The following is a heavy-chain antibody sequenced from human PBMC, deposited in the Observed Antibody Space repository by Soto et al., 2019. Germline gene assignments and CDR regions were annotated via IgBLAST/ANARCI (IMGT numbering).Heavy chain of an antibody. D-gene: IGHD3-3*01. CDR2: ISAYNGNT. J-gene: IGHJ3*02. CDR1: GYTVTSYG. Sequence: VSVKISCKASGYTVTSYGITGARQAPGQGLEWMGWISAYNGNTNYAQKFQGRVTMTEDTSTDTAYMELSSLTSEDTAVYFCATEKGPPWWSGSLDAFDIWGQGTVVTVSS. V-gene: IGHV1-18*01. CDR3: ATEKGPPWWSGSLDAFDI.